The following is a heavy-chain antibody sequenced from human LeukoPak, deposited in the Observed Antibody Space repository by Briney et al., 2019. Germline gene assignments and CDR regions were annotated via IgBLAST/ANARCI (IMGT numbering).Heavy chain of an antibody. D-gene: IGHD3-9*01. CDR2: IIHSGST. Sequence: SETLSLTCAVYGGSFSGYYWSWIRQPPGKGLEWIGEIIHSGSTNYNPSLKSRVTISVDTSKNQFSLKLSSVTAADTAVYYCARGADILTGWLKGNWFDPWGQGTLVTVSS. V-gene: IGHV4-34*01. CDR1: GGSFSGYY. CDR3: ARGADILTGWLKGNWFDP. J-gene: IGHJ5*02.